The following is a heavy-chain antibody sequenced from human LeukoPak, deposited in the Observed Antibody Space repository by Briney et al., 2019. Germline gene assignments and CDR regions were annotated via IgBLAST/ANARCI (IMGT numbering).Heavy chain of an antibody. D-gene: IGHD5/OR15-5a*01. J-gene: IGHJ4*02. V-gene: IGHV4-34*01. Sequence: PSETLSPTCAVYGASSSGFYSRWVRPPPEERRGWIGEINNSGSTNYNPSLKSRVTISVDTSTNQFSLKLSSVTAADTAVYYCAREGPLRPLDYWGQGTLVTVSS. CDR1: GASSSGFY. CDR3: AREGPLRPLDY. CDR2: INNSGST.